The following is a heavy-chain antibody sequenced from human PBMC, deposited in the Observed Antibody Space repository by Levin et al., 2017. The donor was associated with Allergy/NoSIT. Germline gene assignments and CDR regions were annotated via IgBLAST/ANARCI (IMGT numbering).Heavy chain of an antibody. J-gene: IGHJ4*02. CDR3: TRNGRSG. CDR1: GFSFSDAW. Sequence: LSLTCAASGFSFSDAWMNWVRQAPGKGLEWVGRIKSKTDGGTTDFAAPVKGRFTISRDDSKNTLYLQMNSLKTEDTAVYYCTRNGRSGWGQGTLVTVSS. D-gene: IGHD1-26*01. CDR2: IKSKTDGGTT. V-gene: IGHV3-15*01.